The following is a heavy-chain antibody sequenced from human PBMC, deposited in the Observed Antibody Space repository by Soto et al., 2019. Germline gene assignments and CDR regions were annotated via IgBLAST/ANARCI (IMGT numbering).Heavy chain of an antibody. J-gene: IGHJ6*02. V-gene: IGHV6-1*01. Sequence: PSETLSLTCAISGDSVSSNSAAWNWIRQSPSRGLEWLGRTYYRSKWYNDYAVSVKSRITINPDTSKNQFSLQLNSVTPEDTAVYYCARGGGSSWYYYYYGMDVWGQGTTVTVSS. CDR3: ARGGGSSWYYYYYGMDV. CDR1: GDSVSSNSAA. D-gene: IGHD6-13*01. CDR2: TYYRSKWYN.